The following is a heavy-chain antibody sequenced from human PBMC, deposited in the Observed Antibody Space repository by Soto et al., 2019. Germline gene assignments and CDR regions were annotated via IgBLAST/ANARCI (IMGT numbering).Heavy chain of an antibody. V-gene: IGHV6-1*01. CDR3: ARSVAAAARFVISFNPHYYCGMDV. CDR1: GDSVSSNSAA. Sequence: SQTLSLTCAISGDSVSSNSAAWNWIRQSPSRDLEWLGRTYYRSKWYNDYAVSVKSRITINPDTSKNQFSLQLNSVTPEDTAVYYCARSVAAAARFVISFNPHYYCGMDVRGQGTTVTGSS. D-gene: IGHD6-13*01. J-gene: IGHJ6*02. CDR2: TYYRSKWYN.